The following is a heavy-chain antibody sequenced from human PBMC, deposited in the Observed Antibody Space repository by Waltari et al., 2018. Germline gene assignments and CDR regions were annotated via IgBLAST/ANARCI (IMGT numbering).Heavy chain of an antibody. V-gene: IGHV3-33*01. CDR2: IWYGGSNK. D-gene: IGHD1-1*01. J-gene: IGHJ4*02. Sequence: QVQLVESGGGVVQPGRSLRLSCAASGFTCSSYGMHWVRQAPGKGREWVAVIWYGGSNKCYAESVKGRFTISRDNSKNTLYLQMNSLRAEDTAVYYCASGLGYMDYWGQGTLVTVAS. CDR3: ASGLGYMDY. CDR1: GFTCSSYG.